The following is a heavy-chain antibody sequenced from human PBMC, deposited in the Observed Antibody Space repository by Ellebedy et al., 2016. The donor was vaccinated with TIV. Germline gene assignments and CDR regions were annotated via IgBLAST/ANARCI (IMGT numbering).Heavy chain of an antibody. J-gene: IGHJ4*02. D-gene: IGHD1-26*01. CDR3: AIGRSVGSHPFDN. Sequence: AASVKVSCKATGYILTSYNMHWVRQAPGQGLEWMGVMNPSGGTTLNPQKFQGRVKVTRDTSTSTIYMELRSLTSDDTAVYYCAIGRSVGSHPFDNWGQGTLVTVSS. CDR2: MNPSGGTT. V-gene: IGHV1-46*01. CDR1: GYILTSYN.